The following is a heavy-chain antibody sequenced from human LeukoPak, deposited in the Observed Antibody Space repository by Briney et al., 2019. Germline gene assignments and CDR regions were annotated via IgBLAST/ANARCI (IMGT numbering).Heavy chain of an antibody. D-gene: IGHD4-11*01. CDR3: ARGGAVSKAASAPDY. Sequence: GGSLRLSREVSGFSVSTSRMSWVRQAPGKGLEWGSAIYDGGTTQYADAVKGRFTISRDNSKNTLYFQMNSLRAEDTAVYYCARGGAVSKAASAPDYWGRGTLVSVSS. J-gene: IGHJ4*02. CDR1: GFSVSTSR. CDR2: IYDGGTT. V-gene: IGHV3-53*01.